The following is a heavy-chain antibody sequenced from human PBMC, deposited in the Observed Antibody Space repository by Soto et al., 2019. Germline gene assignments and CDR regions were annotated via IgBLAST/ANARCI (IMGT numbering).Heavy chain of an antibody. Sequence: GGSLRLSCAASGFTFSSYGMHWVRQAPGKGLEWVAVIWYDGSNKYYADSVKGRFTISRDNSKNTLYLQMNSLRAEDTAVYYCARDAVAGSYFDYWGQGTLVTVSS. J-gene: IGHJ4*02. CDR2: IWYDGSNK. CDR1: GFTFSSYG. CDR3: ARDAVAGSYFDY. D-gene: IGHD6-19*01. V-gene: IGHV3-33*01.